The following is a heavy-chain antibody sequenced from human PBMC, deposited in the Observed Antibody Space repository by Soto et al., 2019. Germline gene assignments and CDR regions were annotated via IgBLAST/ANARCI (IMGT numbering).Heavy chain of an antibody. CDR1: GFTFSSYG. D-gene: IGHD6-13*01. Sequence: QVQLVESGGGVGQPGRSLRLSCAASGFTFSSYGIHWVRQAPGKGLEWVAVISYDGSNKYYADSVKGRFTISRDNSQNTLYLQMNTLRPEDTAVYYCAKCPGVAAAGPPFDPWGQGTLVTVS. CDR3: AKCPGVAAAGPPFDP. J-gene: IGHJ5*02. V-gene: IGHV3-30*18. CDR2: ISYDGSNK.